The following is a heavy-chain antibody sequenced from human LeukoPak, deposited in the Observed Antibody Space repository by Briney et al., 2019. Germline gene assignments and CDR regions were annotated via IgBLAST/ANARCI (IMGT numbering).Heavy chain of an antibody. V-gene: IGHV4-30-4*07. J-gene: IGHJ4*02. Sequence: SETLSLTCAVSGGSISSGGYSWSWIRQPPGKGLEWIGYIYYSGSTYYNPSLKSRVTISVDTSKNQFSLKLSSVTAADTAVYYCARILHTGLYYYDNWGQGTLVTVSS. CDR3: ARILHTGLYYYDN. CDR1: GGSISSGGYS. D-gene: IGHD3-22*01. CDR2: IYYSGST.